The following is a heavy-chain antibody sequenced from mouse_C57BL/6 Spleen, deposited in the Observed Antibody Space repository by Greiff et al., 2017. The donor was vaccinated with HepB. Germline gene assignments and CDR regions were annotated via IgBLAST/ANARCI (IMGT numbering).Heavy chain of an antibody. D-gene: IGHD4-1*01. CDR3: GRGGVTGTRGYFDV. CDR2: IYPGSGNT. CDR1: GYSFTSYY. V-gene: IGHV1-66*01. J-gene: IGHJ1*03. Sequence: VKVVESGPELVKPGASVKISCKASGYSFTSYYIHWVKQRPGQGLEWIGWIYPGSGNTKYNEKFKGKATLTADTSSSTAYMQLSSLTSEDSAVYYCGRGGVTGTRGYFDVWGTGTTVTVSS.